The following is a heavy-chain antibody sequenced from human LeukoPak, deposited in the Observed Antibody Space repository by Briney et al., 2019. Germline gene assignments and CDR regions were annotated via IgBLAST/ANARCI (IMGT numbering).Heavy chain of an antibody. CDR3: ASLAPGDWIFDY. D-gene: IGHD3/OR15-3a*01. Sequence: PSETLSLTCTVSGGSISSNSYYWGWIRQPPGKGLEWIGSIYYSGSTYYNPSLKSRVTISVDTSKNQFSLKLSSVTAADTAVYYCASLAPGDWIFDYWGQGTLVTVSS. CDR1: GGSISSNSYY. V-gene: IGHV4-39*01. J-gene: IGHJ4*02. CDR2: IYYSGST.